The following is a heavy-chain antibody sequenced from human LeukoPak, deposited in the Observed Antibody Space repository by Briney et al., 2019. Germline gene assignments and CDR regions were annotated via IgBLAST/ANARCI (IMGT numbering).Heavy chain of an antibody. CDR2: IYHSGST. CDR1: GGSISSGGYS. J-gene: IGHJ4*02. V-gene: IGHV4-30-2*01. D-gene: IGHD2-2*01. Sequence: KTSETLSLTCAVSGGSISSGGYSWSWIRQPPGKGLEWIGYIYHSGSTNYNPSLKSRVTISVDRSKNQFSLKLSSVTAADTAVYYCASSTRNSDYWGQGTLVTVSS. CDR3: ASSTRNSDY.